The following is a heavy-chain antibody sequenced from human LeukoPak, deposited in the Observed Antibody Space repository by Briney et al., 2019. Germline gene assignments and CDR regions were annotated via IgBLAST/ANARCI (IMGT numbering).Heavy chain of an antibody. V-gene: IGHV3-23*01. J-gene: IGHJ4*02. CDR2: ISRNGGSK. Sequence: PGGSLRLSCAASGFTFSHPAMTWVRQAPGKGLEWVATISRNGGSKYNADSVKGRFNISRDNSKNTLYLQMNSLRTEDTAIYYCTKDYSYLHCGSFFIPLDFWGQGTLVTVSS. CDR1: GFTFSHPA. D-gene: IGHD2-15*01. CDR3: TKDYSYLHCGSFFIPLDF.